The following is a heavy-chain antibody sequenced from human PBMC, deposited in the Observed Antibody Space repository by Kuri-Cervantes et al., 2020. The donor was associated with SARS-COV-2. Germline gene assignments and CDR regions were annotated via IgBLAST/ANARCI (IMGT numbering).Heavy chain of an antibody. J-gene: IGHJ1*01. Sequence: SETLSLTCAVYGGSFSGYYWSWIRQPPGKGLEWIGEINHSGSTNYNPSLKSRVTISVDTSKNQFSLKLSSVTAADTAVYYCASTNVQAVAGTAEYFQHWGQGTLVTVSS. CDR1: GGSFSGYY. V-gene: IGHV4-34*01. D-gene: IGHD6-19*01. CDR2: INHSGST. CDR3: ASTNVQAVAGTAEYFQH.